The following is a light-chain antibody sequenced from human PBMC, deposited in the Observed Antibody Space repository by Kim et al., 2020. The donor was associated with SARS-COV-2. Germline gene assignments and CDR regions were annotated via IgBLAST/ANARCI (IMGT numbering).Light chain of an antibody. J-gene: IGKJ4*01. CDR3: QQSSNWPPRT. CDR1: QSIGSD. V-gene: IGKV3-11*01. CDR2: DAS. Sequence: SAGERAALPCRARQSIGSDLAWYQHKPGQGPRLLNYDASNRATNVPARFSGRGSVTGYTLTISSLETKEFAVYYCQQSSNWPPRTFGGGTKLDIK.